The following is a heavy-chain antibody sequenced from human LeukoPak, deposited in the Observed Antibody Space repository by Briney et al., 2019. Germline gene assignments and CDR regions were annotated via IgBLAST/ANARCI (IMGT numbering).Heavy chain of an antibody. J-gene: IGHJ4*02. V-gene: IGHV3-23*01. CDR2: ISGSGGST. Sequence: GGSLRLSCAASGFAVSSNYMSWVRQAPGKGLEWVSAISGSGGSTYYADSVKGRFTISRDNSKNTLYLQMNSLRAEDTAVYYCAKDRGVLAAAGTKRWGQGTLVTVSS. D-gene: IGHD6-13*01. CDR3: AKDRGVLAAAGTKR. CDR1: GFAVSSNY.